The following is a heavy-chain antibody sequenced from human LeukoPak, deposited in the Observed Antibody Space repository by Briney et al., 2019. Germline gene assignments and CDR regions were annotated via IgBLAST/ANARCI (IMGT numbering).Heavy chain of an antibody. D-gene: IGHD3-22*01. J-gene: IGHJ4*02. CDR3: ARDGGSGSYFDY. Sequence: SETLSLTCTVSGGSVSSGSYYWSWIRQPPGKGLGWIGYIYYSGSANYNPSLKSRVTISVDTSKNQFSLKLSSVTAADTAVYYCARDGGSGSYFDYWGQGTLVTVSS. CDR2: IYYSGSA. CDR1: GGSVSSGSYY. V-gene: IGHV4-61*01.